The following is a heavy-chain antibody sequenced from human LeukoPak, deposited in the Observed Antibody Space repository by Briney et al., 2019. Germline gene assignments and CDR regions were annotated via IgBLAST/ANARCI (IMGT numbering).Heavy chain of an antibody. Sequence: GGSLRLSCAASGFTFSSYEMNWVRQAPGKGLGWVSYISSSGSTIYYADSVKGRFTISRDNAKNSLYLQMNSLRAEDTAVYYCARGRKGELIYWGQGTLVTVSS. D-gene: IGHD3-16*01. CDR3: ARGRKGELIY. J-gene: IGHJ4*02. V-gene: IGHV3-48*03. CDR1: GFTFSSYE. CDR2: ISSSGSTI.